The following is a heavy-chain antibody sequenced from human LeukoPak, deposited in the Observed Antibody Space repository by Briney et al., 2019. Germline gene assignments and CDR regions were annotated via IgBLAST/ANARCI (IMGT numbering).Heavy chain of an antibody. CDR3: ARKPAYDILTGLYYYYGMDV. CDR2: IIPIFGTA. D-gene: IGHD3-9*01. Sequence: GASVKVSCKASGGTFSSYAISWVRQAPGQGLEWMGGIIPIFGTANYAQKFQGRVTITADESTSTAYMELSSLRSEDTAVYYCARKPAYDILTGLYYYYGMDVWGQGTTVTVSS. J-gene: IGHJ6*02. V-gene: IGHV1-69*13. CDR1: GGTFSSYA.